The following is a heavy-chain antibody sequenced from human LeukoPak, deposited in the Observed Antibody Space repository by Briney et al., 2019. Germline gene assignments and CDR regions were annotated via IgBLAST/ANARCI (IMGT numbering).Heavy chain of an antibody. Sequence: SETLSLTCAVYGGSFSGYYWSWIRQPPGKGLEWIGEINHSGSTNYNPSLKSRVTISEDTSNNQFSLKLSSVTAADTAVYYCARQGGSSPNPGSHWGQGTLVTVSS. D-gene: IGHD6-6*01. V-gene: IGHV4-34*01. J-gene: IGHJ4*02. CDR1: GGSFSGYY. CDR2: INHSGST. CDR3: ARQGGSSPNPGSH.